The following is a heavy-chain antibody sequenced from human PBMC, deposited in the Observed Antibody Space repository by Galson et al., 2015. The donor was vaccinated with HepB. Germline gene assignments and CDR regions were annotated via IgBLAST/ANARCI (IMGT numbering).Heavy chain of an antibody. CDR3: ATHVGDCSFRSCHGGRYGWSWFDP. Sequence: SVKVSCKAPGYIFTDYGMNWVRQAPGQGLEWMGFINTNSGSPTYAQGFTGRFVFSLDTSVSTAYLHISSLETEDTAVYYCATHVGDCSFRSCHGGRYGWSWFDPWGQGTLVTVSS. D-gene: IGHD2-2*01. V-gene: IGHV7-4-1*02. J-gene: IGHJ5*02. CDR1: GYIFTDYG. CDR2: INTNSGSP.